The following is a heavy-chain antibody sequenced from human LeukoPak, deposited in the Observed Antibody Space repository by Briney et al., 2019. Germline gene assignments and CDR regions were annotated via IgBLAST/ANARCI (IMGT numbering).Heavy chain of an antibody. Sequence: GGSLRLSCAASGFTFGDYGISWVRQAPGKGLEWVSGINWNGDSTAYADSVKGRFTISRDNAKNSLHLQMNALRAEGTALYYCARPGGSFYFYYMDVWGKGTTVTVSS. J-gene: IGHJ6*03. CDR3: ARPGGSFYFYYMDV. V-gene: IGHV3-20*04. CDR1: GFTFGDYG. CDR2: INWNGDST. D-gene: IGHD1-26*01.